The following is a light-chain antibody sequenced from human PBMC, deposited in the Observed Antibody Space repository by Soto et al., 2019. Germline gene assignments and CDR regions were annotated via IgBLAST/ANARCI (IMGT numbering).Light chain of an antibody. J-gene: IGLJ7*01. Sequence: QSVLTQPPSVSGAPGQRVTISCTGSSSNIGAGYDVHWYQQFPGTAPKLLIYGNSNRPSGVPDRFSGSKSVTSASLAITGLQAEDEADYYCQSYDSSLSGAVFGGGTQLTVL. CDR1: SSNIGAGYD. CDR3: QSYDSSLSGAV. CDR2: GNS. V-gene: IGLV1-40*01.